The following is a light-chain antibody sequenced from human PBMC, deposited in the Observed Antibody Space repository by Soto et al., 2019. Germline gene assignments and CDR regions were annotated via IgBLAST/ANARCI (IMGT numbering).Light chain of an antibody. CDR3: SSYSISTAYL. CDR1: SSDVGGYVY. J-gene: IGLJ1*01. V-gene: IGLV2-14*01. Sequence: QSVLTQPASVSGSPGQSITISCTGTSSDVGGYVYASWYQLHPGKAPKLMVFEVSNRPSGVSYRFSGSKSGNTASLTISGLQAEDEADYFCSSYSISTAYLFGTGTKATVL. CDR2: EVS.